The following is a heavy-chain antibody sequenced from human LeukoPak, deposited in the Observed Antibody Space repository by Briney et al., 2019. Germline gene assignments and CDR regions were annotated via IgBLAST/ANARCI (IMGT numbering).Heavy chain of an antibody. Sequence: SETLSLTCTVSGGSISSYYWSWIRQPPGKGLEWIGYIYYSGSTNYNPSLKSRVTISVDTSKNQFSLKLSSVTAADTAVYYCARVSYYYDTNYFDYWGQGTLVTVSS. J-gene: IGHJ4*02. V-gene: IGHV4-59*01. CDR1: GGSISSYY. D-gene: IGHD3-22*01. CDR3: ARVSYYYDTNYFDY. CDR2: IYYSGST.